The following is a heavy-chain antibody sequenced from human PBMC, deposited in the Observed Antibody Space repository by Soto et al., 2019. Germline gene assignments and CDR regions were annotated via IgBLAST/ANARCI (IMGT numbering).Heavy chain of an antibody. J-gene: IGHJ3*02. CDR1: GFTFSSYW. D-gene: IGHD1-7*01. CDR3: ASLQSAPELSPMAAFDI. CDR2: IKQDGSEK. V-gene: IGHV3-7*01. Sequence: GGSLRLSCAASGFTFSSYWMSWVRQAPGKGLEWVANIKQDGSEKYYVDSVKGRFTISRDNAKNSLYLQMNSLRAEDTAVYYCASLQSAPELSPMAAFDIWGQGTMVTVSS.